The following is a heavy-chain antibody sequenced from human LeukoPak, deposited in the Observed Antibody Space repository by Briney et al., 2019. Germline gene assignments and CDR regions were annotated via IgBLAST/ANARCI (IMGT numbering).Heavy chain of an antibody. J-gene: IGHJ4*02. CDR3: ARGPVEALRLYDYTFDS. V-gene: IGHV1-69*05. Sequence: ASVKVSCKASGGTFSSYAISWVRQAPGQGLEWMGGIIPIFGTANYAQKFQGRVTITTDESTSTAYMELSSLRSEDTAVYYCARGPVEALRLYDYTFDSWGQGTLVTVSS. CDR2: IIPIFGTA. D-gene: IGHD3-9*01. CDR1: GGTFSSYA.